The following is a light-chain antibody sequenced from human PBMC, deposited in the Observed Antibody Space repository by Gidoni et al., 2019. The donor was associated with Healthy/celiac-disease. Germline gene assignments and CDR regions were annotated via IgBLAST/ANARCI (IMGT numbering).Light chain of an antibody. J-gene: IGLJ2*01. V-gene: IGLV3-10*01. Sequence: SYELSHPPPASVSPGQTARITCSGDALPKKYAYWYQQKSGQAPVLVIYEDSKRPSGIPERFSGSSSGTMATLTISGAQVEDEADYYCYSTDSSGNHRVFGGGTKLTVL. CDR2: EDS. CDR3: YSTDSSGNHRV. CDR1: ALPKKY.